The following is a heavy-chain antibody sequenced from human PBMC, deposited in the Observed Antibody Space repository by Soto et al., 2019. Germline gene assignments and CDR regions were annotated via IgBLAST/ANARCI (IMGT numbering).Heavy chain of an antibody. CDR3: AKDPNGDYIGAFDD. V-gene: IGHV3-23*01. Sequence: EVQLLESGGDLVQPGGSLRLSCAASGFAFSNYAVTWVRQSQGKGLEWVSSISRSSNVIYYADSVKGRFIISRDNSKNTLYLQMNSLRAADTARYYCAKDPNGDYIGAFDDWGQGTLVTVSS. D-gene: IGHD4-17*01. J-gene: IGHJ4*02. CDR1: GFAFSNYA. CDR2: ISRSSNVI.